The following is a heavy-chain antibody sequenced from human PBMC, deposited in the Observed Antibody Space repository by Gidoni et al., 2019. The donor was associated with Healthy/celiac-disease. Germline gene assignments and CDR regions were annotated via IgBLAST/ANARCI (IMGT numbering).Heavy chain of an antibody. D-gene: IGHD1-26*01. CDR3: AKEGGSYRYYYGMDV. Sequence: EVQLLVSWGGLVQHGGSLRLSRAASAFTFSSYAMSWVRQAPGKGLEWVSAISGSGGSTYYADSVKGRFTISRDNSKNTLYLQMNSLRAEDTAVYYCAKEGGSYRYYYGMDVWGQGTTVTVSS. J-gene: IGHJ6*02. CDR2: ISGSGGST. CDR1: AFTFSSYA. V-gene: IGHV3-23*01.